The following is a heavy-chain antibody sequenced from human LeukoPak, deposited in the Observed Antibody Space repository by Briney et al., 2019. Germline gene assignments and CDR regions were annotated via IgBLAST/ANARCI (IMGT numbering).Heavy chain of an antibody. CDR3: ARGGRWELPRPYAFDI. D-gene: IGHD1-26*01. Sequence: GASVKVSCKASGYTFTNYAFSWARQAPGQGLEWMGWVSAYNGNTNYAQKLQGRVTMTTDTSTSTAYMELRNLRSDDTAVYYCARGGRWELPRPYAFDIWGQGTMVTVSS. CDR1: GYTFTNYA. J-gene: IGHJ3*02. V-gene: IGHV1-18*01. CDR2: VSAYNGNT.